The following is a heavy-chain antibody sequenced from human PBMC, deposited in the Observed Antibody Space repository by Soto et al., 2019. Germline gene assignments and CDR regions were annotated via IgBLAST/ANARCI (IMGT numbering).Heavy chain of an antibody. V-gene: IGHV3-21*01. D-gene: IGHD1-7*01. CDR1: GFTFSSYS. CDR2: ISSSSSYI. CDR3: ARDPAGATGTTSVNWFDP. J-gene: IGHJ5*02. Sequence: EVQLVESGGGLVKPGGSLRLSCAASGFTFSSYSMNWVRQAPGKGLEWVSSISSSSSYIYYADSVKGRFTISRDNAKNSLYQQMNSLRAEDTAVYYCARDPAGATGTTSVNWFDPRGQGTLVTVSS.